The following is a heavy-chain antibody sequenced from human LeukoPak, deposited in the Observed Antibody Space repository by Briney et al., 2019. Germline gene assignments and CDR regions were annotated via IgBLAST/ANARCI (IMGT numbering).Heavy chain of an antibody. CDR3: ARVTSRPGAYGDHFDY. V-gene: IGHV4-59*01. CDR2: IYYSGST. Sequence: SETLSLTCTVSGGSISSYYWSWIRQPPGKGLEWIGYIYYSGSTNYSPSLKSRVTISVDTSKNQFSLKLSSVTAADTAVYYCARVTSRPGAYGDHFDYWGQGTLVTVSS. J-gene: IGHJ4*02. CDR1: GGSISSYY. D-gene: IGHD4-17*01.